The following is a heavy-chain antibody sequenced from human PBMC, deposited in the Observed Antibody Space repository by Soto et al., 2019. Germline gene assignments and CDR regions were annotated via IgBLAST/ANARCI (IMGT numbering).Heavy chain of an antibody. CDR2: ISGGGAT. Sequence: EVQLLESGGGLVQPGGSLRLSCAASGSTFNSYPMSWVRQAPGKGLEWVSAISGGGATNYADSVKGRFTISRDNFKNTLNLHMNRLRAEDTSVYSCARGRSSGSAFTYFDYWGQGTLVTVSS. D-gene: IGHD3-16*01. CDR3: ARGRSSGSAFTYFDY. J-gene: IGHJ4*02. CDR1: GSTFNSYP. V-gene: IGHV3-23*01.